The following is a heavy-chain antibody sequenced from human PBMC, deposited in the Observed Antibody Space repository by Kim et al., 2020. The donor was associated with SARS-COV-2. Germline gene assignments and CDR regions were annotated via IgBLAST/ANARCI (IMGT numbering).Heavy chain of an antibody. Sequence: GGSLRLSCAASGFTFSSYAMHWVRQAPGKGLEWVAVISYDGSNKYYADSVKGRFTISRDNSKNTLYLQMNSLRAEDTAVYYCARDHRGWYPPYYYGMDVWGQGTTVTVSS. CDR2: ISYDGSNK. J-gene: IGHJ6*02. D-gene: IGHD6-19*01. CDR1: GFTFSSYA. CDR3: ARDHRGWYPPYYYGMDV. V-gene: IGHV3-30*04.